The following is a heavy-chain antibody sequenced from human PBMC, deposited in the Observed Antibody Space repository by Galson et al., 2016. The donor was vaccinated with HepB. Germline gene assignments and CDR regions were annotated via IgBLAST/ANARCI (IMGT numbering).Heavy chain of an antibody. CDR3: TTYYGNILTAYRWFDP. J-gene: IGHJ5*02. Sequence: SLRLSCAASGFTFSDAWMNWVRQAPGKGLEWVGRIKRKTGGGTTDYAAPVEGRFTISRDDSENTLYLQMNNLKNEDTAVYYCTTYYGNILTAYRWFDPWGQGNLVTVSS. CDR2: IKRKTGGGTT. D-gene: IGHD3-9*01. V-gene: IGHV3-15*01. CDR1: GFTFSDAW.